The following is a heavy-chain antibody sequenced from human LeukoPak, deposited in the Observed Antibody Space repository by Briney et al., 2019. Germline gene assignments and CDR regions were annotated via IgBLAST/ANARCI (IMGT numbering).Heavy chain of an antibody. Sequence: GGSLRLSCAASGFTFSSYGMHWVRQAPGKGLEWVAVIWYDGSNKYYADSVKGRITISRDNSKNTLYLQMNSLRAEDTAVYYCARDLGHRGHYYGMDVWGQGTTVTVSS. D-gene: IGHD3-16*01. CDR2: IWYDGSNK. J-gene: IGHJ6*02. CDR3: ARDLGHRGHYYGMDV. CDR1: GFTFSSYG. V-gene: IGHV3-33*01.